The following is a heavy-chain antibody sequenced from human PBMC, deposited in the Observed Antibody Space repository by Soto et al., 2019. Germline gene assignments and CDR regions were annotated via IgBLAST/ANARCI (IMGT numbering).Heavy chain of an antibody. Sequence: GASVKVSSKASGYTFTSYAMHWVRQAPGQRLEWMGWINAGNGNTKYSQKFQGRVTITRDTSASTAYMELSSLRSEDTAVYYCARGSRGYSYGYVLFVYWGQGTLVTVSS. CDR3: ARGSRGYSYGYVLFVY. CDR1: GYTFTSYA. D-gene: IGHD5-18*01. CDR2: INAGNGNT. J-gene: IGHJ4*02. V-gene: IGHV1-3*01.